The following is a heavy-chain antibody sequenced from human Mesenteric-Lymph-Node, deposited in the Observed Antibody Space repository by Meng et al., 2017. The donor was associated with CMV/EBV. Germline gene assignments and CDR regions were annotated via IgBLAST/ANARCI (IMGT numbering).Heavy chain of an antibody. CDR3: AREYSSSSGRRAFDI. Sequence: GESLKISCAASGFTFSSYSMNWVRQTPGKGLEWVSSVSSSSSYIYYADSVKGRFTISRDNAKNSLYLQMNTLRDEDTAVYYCAREYSSSSGRRAFDIWGQGTMVTVSS. J-gene: IGHJ3*02. CDR1: GFTFSSYS. D-gene: IGHD6-6*01. V-gene: IGHV3-21*06. CDR2: VSSSSSYI.